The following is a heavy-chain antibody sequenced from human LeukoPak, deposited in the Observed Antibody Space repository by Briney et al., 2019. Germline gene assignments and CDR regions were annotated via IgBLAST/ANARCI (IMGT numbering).Heavy chain of an antibody. J-gene: IGHJ4*02. Sequence: GASVKVSCKASGYTFTGYYMHWVRQAPGQGLEWMGWINPKSGGTNYAQKFQGRVTMIRDTSISTAYMELSRLRSDDTAVYYCARDAGYCSSTTCSADFDYWGQGTLVTVSS. V-gene: IGHV1-2*02. D-gene: IGHD2-2*01. CDR2: INPKSGGT. CDR1: GYTFTGYY. CDR3: ARDAGYCSSTTCSADFDY.